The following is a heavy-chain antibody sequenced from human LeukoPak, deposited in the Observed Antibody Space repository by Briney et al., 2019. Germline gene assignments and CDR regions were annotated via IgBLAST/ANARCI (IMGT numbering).Heavy chain of an antibody. J-gene: IGHJ6*03. CDR3: ARPAMSFYYYMDV. CDR1: GGSISSSSSY. Sequence: PSETLSLTCTVSGGSISSSSSYWGWIRQPPGKGLEWIGSISYSGSTSYNPPLKSRVTISVDTSNNQFSLKLSSVTAADTAVYYCARPAMSFYYYMDVWGKGTTVTVSS. V-gene: IGHV4-39*01. CDR2: ISYSGST. D-gene: IGHD2-2*01.